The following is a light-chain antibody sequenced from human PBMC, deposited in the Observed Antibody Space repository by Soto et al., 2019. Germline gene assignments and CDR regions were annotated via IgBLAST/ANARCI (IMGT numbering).Light chain of an antibody. V-gene: IGKV1-27*01. Sequence: DTQMTQSPSSLSASVGDRVTITCRASQGIYNYLAWYQQKPGKVPKILIYAASSLVAGVPSRFSGSGSGTDFTLTISSLQPEDVATYYCQKCNSGPFTFGTGTKVDSK. J-gene: IGKJ3*01. CDR3: QKCNSGPFT. CDR2: AAS. CDR1: QGIYNY.